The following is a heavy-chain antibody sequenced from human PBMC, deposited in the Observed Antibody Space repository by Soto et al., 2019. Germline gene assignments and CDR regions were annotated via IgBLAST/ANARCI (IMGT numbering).Heavy chain of an antibody. CDR1: GYTFTSYW. V-gene: IGHV5-51*01. CDR2: IYPFDSKT. Sequence: GESLKISCKSSGYTFTSYWLGCVRQRPGKGLEWMGAIYPFDSKTTYSPSFQGQVTISADKSINTAYLQWTSLKASDTAVYYCERQDSSTTCYGGTCYYVMDVWVQGTTVTVSS. CDR3: ERQDSSTTCYGGTCYYVMDV. D-gene: IGHD2-2*01. J-gene: IGHJ6*02.